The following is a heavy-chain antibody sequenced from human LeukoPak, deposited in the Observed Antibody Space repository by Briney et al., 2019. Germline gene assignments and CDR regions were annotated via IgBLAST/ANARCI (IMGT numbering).Heavy chain of an antibody. Sequence: GASVKVSCKASGYTFTNNYLHWVRQAPGQGLEWKGMIYPRDGSTSYAQNFQGRVTVTRDTSTTTVHMELRGLRSEDTAVYYCARDQEGFDYWGQETVVTVSS. J-gene: IGHJ4*02. CDR2: IYPRDGST. CDR3: ARDQEGFDY. CDR1: GYTFTNNY. V-gene: IGHV1-46*01.